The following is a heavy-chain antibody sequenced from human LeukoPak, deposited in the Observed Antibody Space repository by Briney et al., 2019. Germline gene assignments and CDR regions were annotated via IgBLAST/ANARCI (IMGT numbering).Heavy chain of an antibody. Sequence: PSETLSLTCTVSGGSISSSSYYWGWIRQPPGKGLEWIGSIYYSGSTYYNPSLKSRVTISVDTSKNQFSLKLSSVTAADTAVYYCARNRGESSSYVDYWGQGTLVTVSS. CDR2: IYYSGST. D-gene: IGHD6-13*01. V-gene: IGHV4-39*07. CDR3: ARNRGESSSYVDY. J-gene: IGHJ4*02. CDR1: GGSISSSSYY.